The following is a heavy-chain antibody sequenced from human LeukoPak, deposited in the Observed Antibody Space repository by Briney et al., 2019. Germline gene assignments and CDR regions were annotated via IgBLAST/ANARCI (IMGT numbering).Heavy chain of an antibody. CDR2: ISGSGGST. CDR1: GFTFSSYA. Sequence: GGSLRLSCAASGFTFSSYAMSWVRQAPGKGLEWVSAISGSGGSTYYADSVKGRFTISRDNSKNTLYLQMNSLRAEDTAVYYCAKDLFMTTVTIKAFGIWGQGTMVTVSS. V-gene: IGHV3-23*01. J-gene: IGHJ3*02. D-gene: IGHD4-17*01. CDR3: AKDLFMTTVTIKAFGI.